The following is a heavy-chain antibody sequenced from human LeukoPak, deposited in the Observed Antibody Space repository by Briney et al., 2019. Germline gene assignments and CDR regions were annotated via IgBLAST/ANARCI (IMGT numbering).Heavy chain of an antibody. D-gene: IGHD1-26*01. CDR1: GFTLTSYA. CDR3: AKSPTLSSGSYRLDY. Sequence: GGPLRLSCAASGFTLTSYAMIWVGQAPGKGLEWVSAMTGSGGSTYYADSVKGRFTISRDNSKNTLFLQMNSLRAEDTAVYYCAKSPTLSSGSYRLDYWGQGTLVTVSS. J-gene: IGHJ4*02. V-gene: IGHV3-23*01. CDR2: MTGSGGST.